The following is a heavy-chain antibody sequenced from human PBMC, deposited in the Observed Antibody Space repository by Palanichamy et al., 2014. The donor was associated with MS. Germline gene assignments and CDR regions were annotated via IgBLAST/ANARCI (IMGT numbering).Heavy chain of an antibody. CDR2: ITNNGAYI. D-gene: IGHD5-24*01. J-gene: IGHJ4*02. CDR3: ARDRDGGGFSGTEF. CDR1: GFTFSSYT. Sequence: EVQLVESGGSLVKPGESLRLSCAASGFTFSSYTMNWVRQAPGKGLEWVSSITNNGAYIYYADSVKGRFTISRDNADNSLYLEMNSLRAEDTAVYYCARDRDGGGFSGTEFWGQGTLVTVSS. V-gene: IGHV3-21*01.